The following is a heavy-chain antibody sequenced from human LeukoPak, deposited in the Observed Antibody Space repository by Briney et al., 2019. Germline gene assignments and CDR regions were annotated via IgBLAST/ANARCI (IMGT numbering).Heavy chain of an antibody. CDR2: VYYSGTT. D-gene: IGHD2/OR15-2a*01. CDR3: ARDNSAQGFDY. CDR1: GGSISSYY. V-gene: IGHV4-59*12. J-gene: IGHJ4*02. Sequence: KTSETLSLTCTVSGGSISSYYWSWIRQPPGKGLEWIGYVYYSGTTNYNPSLKSRVSISVDTSKNQFSLKLTSVTAADTAVYYCARDNSAQGFDYWGQGTLVTVSS.